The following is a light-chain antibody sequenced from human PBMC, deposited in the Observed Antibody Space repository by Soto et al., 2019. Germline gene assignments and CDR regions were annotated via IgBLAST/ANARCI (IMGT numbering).Light chain of an antibody. Sequence: ENVLTQSPGTLSLSPGERAILSCRASQSVISNFLAWYQQKPGQAPRLLIYGASSRATGIPDRFSGSGSGTDFTLTISILEPEDFEVYYCLQYGSSPYTFGQGAKLEIK. V-gene: IGKV3-20*01. J-gene: IGKJ2*01. CDR1: QSVISNF. CDR2: GAS. CDR3: LQYGSSPYT.